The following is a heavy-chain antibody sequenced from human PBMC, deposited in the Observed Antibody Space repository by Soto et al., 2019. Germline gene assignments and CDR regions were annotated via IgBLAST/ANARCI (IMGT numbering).Heavy chain of an antibody. D-gene: IGHD7-27*01. CDR2: IYYNGNT. J-gene: IGHJ4*02. CDR1: GGSISNHY. CDR3: TRANWYSEY. V-gene: IGHV4-59*11. Sequence: QVQLQESGPGLVKPSETLSLTCTVSGGSISNHYWSWIRQPPGKGLEWIGYIYYNGNTNYNPSLKSRVTMSVDTSKNQISLKLSSVTDAETDVYYCTRANWYSEYWGQGTLVTVSS.